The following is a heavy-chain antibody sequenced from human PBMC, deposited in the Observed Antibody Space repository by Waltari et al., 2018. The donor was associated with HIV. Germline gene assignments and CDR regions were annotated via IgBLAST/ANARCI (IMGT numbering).Heavy chain of an antibody. Sequence: QVQLVQSGSELKKPGASVKVSCKASGYTFTSYAMNWVRQAPGQGLAWMGWINTNTGNPTDAQGFTGRLVFSLDTSVSTADLQISSLKAEDTAVDYCARSNRWLQLVYWGQGTLVTVSS. J-gene: IGHJ4*02. CDR1: GYTFTSYA. CDR3: ARSNRWLQLVY. D-gene: IGHD5-12*01. CDR2: INTNTGNP. V-gene: IGHV7-4-1*02.